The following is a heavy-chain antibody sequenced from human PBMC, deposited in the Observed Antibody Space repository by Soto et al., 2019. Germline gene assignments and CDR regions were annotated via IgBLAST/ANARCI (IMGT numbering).Heavy chain of an antibody. V-gene: IGHV1-46*03. CDR1: GYTFTSYY. D-gene: IGHD3-9*01. CDR2: INPSGGST. CDR3: ARFVAATGHDY. Sequence: QVQLVQSGAEVKKPGASVKVSCKASGYTFTSYYMHWVRQAPGQGREWMGLINPSGGSTTYAQKFQGRVTMTRDTSTSTVYTELSSLRSEDTAVYFCARFVAATGHDYWGQGTLVTVSS. J-gene: IGHJ4*02.